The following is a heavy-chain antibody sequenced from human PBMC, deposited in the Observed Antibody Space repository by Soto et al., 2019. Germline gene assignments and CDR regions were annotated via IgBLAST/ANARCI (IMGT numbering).Heavy chain of an antibody. Sequence: EVQLVESGGGLVQSGGSLRLSCTASGLTFSTYWMHWVRQVPGKGLEWLSRMKGDGSITNYADSVRCRFPISSDNATHTLYLKPHSLSEEATSVPYCAGGGPAGAGIYYLGAWGQGTLVPVSS. J-gene: IGHJ5*02. CDR1: GLTFSTYW. V-gene: IGHV3-74*01. CDR2: MKGDGSIT. CDR3: AGGGPAGAGIYYLGA. D-gene: IGHD3-10*01.